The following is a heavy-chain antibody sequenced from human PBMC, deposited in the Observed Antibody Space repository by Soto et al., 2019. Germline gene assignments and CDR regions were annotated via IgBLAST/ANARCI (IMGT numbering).Heavy chain of an antibody. J-gene: IGHJ6*02. CDR1: GYSFTSYW. CDR2: IYPGDSDT. V-gene: IGHV5-51*01. CDR3: ARSSVDRRYYYYGMDV. D-gene: IGHD5-12*01. Sequence: GESLKISCKGSGYSFTSYWIGWVRQMPGKGLEWMGIIYPGDSDTRYSPSFQGQVTISADKSISTAYLQWSSLKASDTAMYYCARSSVDRRYYYYGMDVCGQGPTVTVYS.